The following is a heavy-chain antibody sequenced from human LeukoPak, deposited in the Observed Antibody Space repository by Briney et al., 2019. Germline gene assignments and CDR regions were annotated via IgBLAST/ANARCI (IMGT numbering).Heavy chain of an antibody. CDR3: ARGDGVYVY. CDR1: GFTVSSNY. V-gene: IGHV3-53*01. D-gene: IGHD5/OR15-5a*01. J-gene: IGHJ4*02. CDR2: IYFGGTT. Sequence: GRSLRPSCAAAGFTVSSNYMTSVSHQPRQGLEWVSVIYFGGTTYYADSVKGRFTISRDNSKNTVYLQMNSLRVEDTAVYYCARGDGVYVYWGQGTLVTVSS.